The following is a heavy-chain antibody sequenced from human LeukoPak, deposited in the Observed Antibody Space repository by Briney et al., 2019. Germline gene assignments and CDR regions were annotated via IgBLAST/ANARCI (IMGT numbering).Heavy chain of an antibody. Sequence: SVKVSSKPSLDTFSSYATSWVRDTPGQRLECVAGIIPFFVTANYAQKFQGSVTITADESTSTPYIAQSSLRAEDTHLYYFASCRGYCSSSNCYDFGASSDIWGQGTMVTVSS. V-gene: IGHV1-69*13. D-gene: IGHD2-2*01. CDR1: LDTFSSYA. J-gene: IGHJ3*02. CDR3: ASCRGYCSSSNCYDFGASSDI. CDR2: IIPFFVTA.